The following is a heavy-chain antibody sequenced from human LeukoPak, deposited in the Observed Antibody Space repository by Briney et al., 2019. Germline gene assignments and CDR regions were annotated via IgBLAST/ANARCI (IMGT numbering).Heavy chain of an antibody. J-gene: IGHJ4*02. CDR3: ARASGYSYGTLDY. Sequence: SETLSLTCTVSGGSISSSSYYWGWIRQPPGKGLEWIGSIYYSGSTYYNPSLKSRVTISVDTSKNQFSLKLSSVTAADTAVYYCARASGYSYGTLDYWGQGTLVTVSS. CDR1: GGSISSSSYY. D-gene: IGHD5-18*01. CDR2: IYYSGST. V-gene: IGHV4-39*07.